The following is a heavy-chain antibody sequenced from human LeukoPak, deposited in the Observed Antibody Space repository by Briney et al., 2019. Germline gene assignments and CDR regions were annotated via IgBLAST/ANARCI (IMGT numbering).Heavy chain of an antibody. CDR1: GFTFSSYS. D-gene: IGHD5-24*01. Sequence: PGGSLRLSCAASGFTFSSYSMNWVRQAPGKGLEWMGIIYPGDSDTRYSPSFQGQVTISADKSISTAYLQWSSLKASDTAMYYCAGTLRDGYSFDYWGQGTLVTVSS. CDR3: AGTLRDGYSFDY. CDR2: IYPGDSDT. J-gene: IGHJ4*02. V-gene: IGHV5-51*01.